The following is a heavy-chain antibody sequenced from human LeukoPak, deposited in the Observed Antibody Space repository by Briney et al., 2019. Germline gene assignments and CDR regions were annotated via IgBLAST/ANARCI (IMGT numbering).Heavy chain of an antibody. J-gene: IGHJ5*02. Sequence: ASVKVSCKASGYTFTSYYMHWVRQAPGQGLEWIGIINPSGGSTSYAQKFQGRVTMTRDTSTSTVYMELSSLRSEDTAVYYCARDREGQTYWFDPWGRGTLVTVSS. CDR2: INPSGGST. V-gene: IGHV1-46*01. CDR1: GYTFTSYY. CDR3: ARDREGQTYWFDP.